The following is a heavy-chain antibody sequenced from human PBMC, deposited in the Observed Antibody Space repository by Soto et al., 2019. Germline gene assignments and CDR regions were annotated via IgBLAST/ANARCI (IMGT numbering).Heavy chain of an antibody. Sequence: PGGSLRLFCAASGFTFSSYAMSWVRQAPGKGLEGVSAISGSGGSTYYADSVKGRFTISRDNSKNTLYLQMNSLRAEDTAVYYCARESDGSGTYFDYWGQGTLVTVSS. V-gene: IGHV3-23*01. CDR3: ARESDGSGTYFDY. CDR2: ISGSGGST. D-gene: IGHD3-10*01. J-gene: IGHJ4*02. CDR1: GFTFSSYA.